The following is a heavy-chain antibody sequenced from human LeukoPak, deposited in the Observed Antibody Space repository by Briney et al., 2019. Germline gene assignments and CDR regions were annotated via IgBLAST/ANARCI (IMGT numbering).Heavy chain of an antibody. Sequence: SGPTLVKPTQTLTLTCTFSGFSLSTSGVGVGWIRQPPGKALEWLALIYLDDDKRYSPSLKSRLTITKDTSKNQVVLTMTNMDPVDTATYYCAHRPDSGYDLPPEFDYWGQGTLVTVSS. CDR1: GFSLSTSGVG. CDR3: AHRPDSGYDLPPEFDY. J-gene: IGHJ4*02. CDR2: IYLDDDK. V-gene: IGHV2-5*02. D-gene: IGHD5-12*01.